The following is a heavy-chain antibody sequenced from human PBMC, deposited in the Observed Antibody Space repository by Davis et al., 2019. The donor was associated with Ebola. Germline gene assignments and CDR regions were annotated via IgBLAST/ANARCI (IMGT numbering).Heavy chain of an antibody. CDR1: GFTFSSYA. Sequence: GESLKISCAASGFTFSSYAMHWVRQAPGKGLEWVAVISYDGSNKYYADSVKGRFTISRDNSKNTLYLQMNSLRAEDTAVYYCARDIGEDIVVVPAAAFDYWGQGTLVTVSS. D-gene: IGHD2-2*01. V-gene: IGHV3-30-3*01. CDR2: ISYDGSNK. CDR3: ARDIGEDIVVVPAAAFDY. J-gene: IGHJ4*02.